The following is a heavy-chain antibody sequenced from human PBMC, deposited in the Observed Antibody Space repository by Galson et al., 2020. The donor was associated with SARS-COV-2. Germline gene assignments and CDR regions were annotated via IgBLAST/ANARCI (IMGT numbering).Heavy chain of an antibody. J-gene: IGHJ6*03. V-gene: IGHV4-38-2*01. CDR2: TYHSGST. D-gene: IGHD3-10*01. CDR3: ARSPRGYYYYYMDV. Sequence: PSETLSLTCAASGYTISSGYNWGWIRQPPGKGQEWTGRTYHSGSTYYNQSLKSRVTISVDTSKNQFSLKLSSVTAADTAVYYCARSPRGYYYYYMDVWGKGTTVTISS. CDR1: GYTISSGYN.